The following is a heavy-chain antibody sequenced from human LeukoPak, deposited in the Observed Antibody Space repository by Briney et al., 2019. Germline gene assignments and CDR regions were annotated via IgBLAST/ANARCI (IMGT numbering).Heavy chain of an antibody. J-gene: IGHJ6*02. CDR3: ARTINMFRGGRYFYYGMDV. Sequence: GGSLRLSCAASGFTFSSYAMSWVRQAPGKGLEWVSPISGSAANTYYADSVKGRFSISRDNSKNTLFLQMNSLRAEDTAVYYCARTINMFRGGRYFYYGMDVWGQGTTVTVSS. CDR2: ISGSAANT. D-gene: IGHD3-10*01. CDR1: GFTFSSYA. V-gene: IGHV3-23*01.